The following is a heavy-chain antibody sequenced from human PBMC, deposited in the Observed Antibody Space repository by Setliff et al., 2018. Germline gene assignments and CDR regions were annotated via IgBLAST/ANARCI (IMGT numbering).Heavy chain of an antibody. D-gene: IGHD5-12*01. CDR2: IHAGNGDT. CDR3: ASAHYYSGYIEYFQY. CDR1: GFTSTNYA. J-gene: IGHJ1*01. Sequence: GASVKVSCKASGFTSTNYAIHWVRQAPGQRPECMGWIHAGNGDTKYSQKVQGRVTITRDTSASTVYMELSSLRSEDTAVYYCASAHYYSGYIEYFQYWGQGTLVTVSS. V-gene: IGHV1-3*01.